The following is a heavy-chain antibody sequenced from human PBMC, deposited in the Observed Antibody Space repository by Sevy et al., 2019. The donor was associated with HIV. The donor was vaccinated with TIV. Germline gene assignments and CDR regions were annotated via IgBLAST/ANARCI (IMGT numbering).Heavy chain of an antibody. CDR2: ISYDGSNK. CDR3: ARDTVRPLFKITMIVVVISNNFDY. J-gene: IGHJ4*02. CDR1: GFTFSSYA. V-gene: IGHV3-30*04. D-gene: IGHD3-22*01. Sequence: GGSLRLSCAASGFTFSSYAMHWVRQAPGKGLEWVAVISYDGSNKYYADSVKGRFTISRDNSKNTLYLQMNSLRAEDTAVYYCARDTVRPLFKITMIVVVISNNFDYWGQRTLVTVSS.